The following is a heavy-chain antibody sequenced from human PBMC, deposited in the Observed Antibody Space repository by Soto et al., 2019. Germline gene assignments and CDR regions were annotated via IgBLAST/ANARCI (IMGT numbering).Heavy chain of an antibody. D-gene: IGHD6-19*01. V-gene: IGHV3-30*03. J-gene: IGHJ4*02. CDR2: ISYDGSNK. Sequence: GGSLRLSCAASGFTFSSYGMHWVRQAPGKWLEWVAVISYDGSNKYYADSVKGRFTISRDNSKNTLYLQMNSLRAEDTAVYYCAIYSSDWYPLDYWSQGTLVTVSS. CDR1: GFTFSSYG. CDR3: AIYSSDWYPLDY.